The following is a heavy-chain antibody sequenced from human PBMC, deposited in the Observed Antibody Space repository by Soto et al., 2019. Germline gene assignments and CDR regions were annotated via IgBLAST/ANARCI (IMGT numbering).Heavy chain of an antibody. Sequence: PGGSLRLSCAASGFTFGFSAMSWVRQAPGKGPEWASDISTSGGSTFYADSVRGRFTVSRDNSKNTLYLQMRSLRVDDTARYYCAKDRVLYCSSTSCSKGFDYWGQGTLVTVSS. D-gene: IGHD2-2*01. CDR2: ISTSGGST. J-gene: IGHJ4*02. CDR3: AKDRVLYCSSTSCSKGFDY. CDR1: GFTFGFSA. V-gene: IGHV3-23*01.